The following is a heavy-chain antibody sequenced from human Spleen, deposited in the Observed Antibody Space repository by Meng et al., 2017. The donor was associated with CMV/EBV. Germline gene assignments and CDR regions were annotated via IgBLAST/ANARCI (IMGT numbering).Heavy chain of an antibody. J-gene: IGHJ4*02. CDR3: TTSLDYAGSGMVDY. CDR1: GFDFSYAW. V-gene: IGHV3-15*01. D-gene: IGHD3-10*01. CDR2: IKRISADGAT. Sequence: SGFDFSYAWMSWVRQAPGKGLEWVGRIKRISADGATSYAAPVKGRFTISRDDSQNMAYLQMSSLRSEDTAVYYCTTSLDYAGSGMVDYWGQGILVTVSS.